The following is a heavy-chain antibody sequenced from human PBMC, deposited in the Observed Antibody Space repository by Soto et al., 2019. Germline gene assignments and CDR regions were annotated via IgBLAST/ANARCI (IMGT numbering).Heavy chain of an antibody. D-gene: IGHD6-19*01. CDR2: ISGSGGST. Sequence: GGSLRLSCAASGFTFSSYAMSWVRQAPGKGLEWVSAISGSGGSTYYADSVKGRFTISRDNSKNTLYLQLNSLRAEDTAVYYCAKRGWMAGTIHSHFDYWGQGTLVTVSS. CDR3: AKRGWMAGTIHSHFDY. J-gene: IGHJ4*02. CDR1: GFTFSSYA. V-gene: IGHV3-23*01.